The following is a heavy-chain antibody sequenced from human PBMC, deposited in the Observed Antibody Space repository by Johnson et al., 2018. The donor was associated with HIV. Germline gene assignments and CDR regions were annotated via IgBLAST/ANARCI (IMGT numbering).Heavy chain of an antibody. CDR1: GFTFNDYG. CDR3: ARDSDSLYAFDV. J-gene: IGHJ3*01. CDR2: ISYDGTNE. D-gene: IGHD3-22*01. V-gene: IGHV3-30-3*01. Sequence: QVQLVESGGGVVQPGRSLRLSCAASGFTFNDYGMHWVRQAPGKGLEWVAVISYDGTNEYYADSVKGRFTISRDNSKNTLYLQMNSLRAEDTAVYYCARDSDSLYAFDVWGQGTMVTVSS.